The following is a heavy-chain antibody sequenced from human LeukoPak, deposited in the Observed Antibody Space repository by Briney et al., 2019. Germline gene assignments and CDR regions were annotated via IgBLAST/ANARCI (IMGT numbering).Heavy chain of an antibody. V-gene: IGHV3-43*02. CDR1: GLPITDFA. Sequence: GGSLTLSCVASGLPITDFAMHWVRQAPGKGLEWVSLISGDGVSTFYADSVKGRFSISRDNSKNSLSLEMNSLRTEDTAMYYCARESGKFDYWGQGTLVAVSS. CDR2: ISGDGVST. CDR3: ARESGKFDY. J-gene: IGHJ4*02.